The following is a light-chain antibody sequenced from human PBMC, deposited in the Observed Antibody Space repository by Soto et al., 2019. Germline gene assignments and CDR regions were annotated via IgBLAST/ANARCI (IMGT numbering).Light chain of an antibody. CDR2: GVN. V-gene: IGLV2-14*03. CDR1: VSDVGGYDS. J-gene: IGLJ1*01. Sequence: QSALTQPASVSGSPGQSITISCTGTVSDVGGYDSVSWYQQHPGRAPKLIIYGVNNRPSGVSNRFSASKSADTASLTISGLQAEDEANYSSCSYTTSTTYAFGTGTKAPS. CDR3: CSYTTSTTYA.